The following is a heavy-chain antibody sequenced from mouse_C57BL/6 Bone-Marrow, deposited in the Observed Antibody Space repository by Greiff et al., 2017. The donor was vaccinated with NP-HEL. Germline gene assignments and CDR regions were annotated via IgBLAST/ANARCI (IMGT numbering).Heavy chain of an antibody. D-gene: IGHD1-1*01. V-gene: IGHV5-2*01. CDR3: ASFPLITTVVAPRAMDY. J-gene: IGHJ4*01. CDR2: INSDGGST. CDR1: EYEFPSHD. Sequence: EVMLVESGGGLVQPGESLKLSCESNEYEFPSHDMSWVRKTPEKRLELVAAINSDGGSTYYPDTMERRFIISRDNTKKTLYLQMSSLRSEDTALYYCASFPLITTVVAPRAMDYWGQGTSVTVSS.